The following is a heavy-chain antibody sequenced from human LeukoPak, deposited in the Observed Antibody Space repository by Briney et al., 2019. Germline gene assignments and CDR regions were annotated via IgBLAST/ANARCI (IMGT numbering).Heavy chain of an antibody. CDR3: ARFVGSDYTGSFDL. D-gene: IGHD3-10*01. V-gene: IGHV3-33*01. CDR1: GFRFSSHG. Sequence: GTSLRLSCAGSGFRFSSHGMHWVRQAPGKWLEWLGYIWYDGSNPDYVDPVKGRFTISRDNSKNTVYLQMNSLSAEDTAVYHCARFVGSDYTGSFDLWGQGTPVTVSS. J-gene: IGHJ4*02. CDR2: IWYDGSNP.